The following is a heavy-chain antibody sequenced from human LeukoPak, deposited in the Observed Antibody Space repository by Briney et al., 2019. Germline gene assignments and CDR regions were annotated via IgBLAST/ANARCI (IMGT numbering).Heavy chain of an antibody. V-gene: IGHV4-34*01. Sequence: SETLSLTCAVYGGSFSGYYWSWIRQPPGKGLEWIGEINHSGSTNYNPSLKSRVTISVDTSKNQFSLKLSSVTAADTAVYYCARAYSSGWYPKNSVFRDCWGQGTLVTVSS. CDR2: INHSGST. CDR1: GGSFSGYY. CDR3: ARAYSSGWYPKNSVFRDC. D-gene: IGHD6-19*01. J-gene: IGHJ4*02.